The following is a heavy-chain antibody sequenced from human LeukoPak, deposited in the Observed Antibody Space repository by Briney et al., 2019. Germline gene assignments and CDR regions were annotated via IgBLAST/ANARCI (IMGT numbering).Heavy chain of an antibody. Sequence: GASVKVSCKASGYTFTGYYMHWVRQAPGQGLEWMGWINPNSGGTNYAQKFQGRVTTTRDTSISTAYMELSRLRSDDTAVYYCARVGKVWFGESGWYFDLWGRGTLVTVSS. CDR1: GYTFTGYY. CDR2: INPNSGGT. CDR3: ARVGKVWFGESGWYFDL. J-gene: IGHJ2*01. D-gene: IGHD3-10*01. V-gene: IGHV1-2*02.